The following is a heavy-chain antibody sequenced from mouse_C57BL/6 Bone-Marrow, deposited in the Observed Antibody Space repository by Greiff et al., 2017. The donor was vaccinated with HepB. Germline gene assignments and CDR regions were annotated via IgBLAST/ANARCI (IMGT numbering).Heavy chain of an antibody. D-gene: IGHD1-1*01. CDR3: TTLYYYDFDY. CDR1: GFNIKDDD. J-gene: IGHJ2*01. Sequence: EVQLVESGAELVRPGASVKLSCTASGFNIKDDDMHWVKQRPEQGLEWIGWIDPENGDTEYASKFQGKATITADTSSNTAYLQLSSLTSEDTAVYYCTTLYYYDFDYWGQGTTLTVSS. CDR2: IDPENGDT. V-gene: IGHV14-4*01.